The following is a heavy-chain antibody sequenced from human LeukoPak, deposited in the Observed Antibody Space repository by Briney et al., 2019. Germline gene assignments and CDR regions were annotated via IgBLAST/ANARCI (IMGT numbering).Heavy chain of an antibody. V-gene: IGHV3-33*01. CDR3: ARDKEGPYRSSDYYYYSMDV. D-gene: IGHD6-6*01. Sequence: GRSLRLSCAASGFTFSSYDMQWVRQAPGKGLEWVAVIWYEGRNKYYADSVKGRFTISRDNSKNTLYLQMSSLRVEDTAVYYCARDKEGPYRSSDYYYYSMDVWGQGTTVTVSS. J-gene: IGHJ6*02. CDR1: GFTFSSYD. CDR2: IWYEGRNK.